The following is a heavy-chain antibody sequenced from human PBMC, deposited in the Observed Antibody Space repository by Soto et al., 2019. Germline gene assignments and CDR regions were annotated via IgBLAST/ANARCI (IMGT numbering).Heavy chain of an antibody. CDR3: AREPHDAFDI. CDR2: ISYDGSNK. V-gene: IGHV3-30-3*01. J-gene: IGHJ3*02. Sequence: PGGSLRLSCAASGFTFSSYAMHWVHQAPGKGLEWVAVISYDGSNKYYADSVKGRFTISRDNSKNTLYLQMNSLRAEDTAVYYCAREPHDAFDIWGQGTMVTVSS. CDR1: GFTFSSYA.